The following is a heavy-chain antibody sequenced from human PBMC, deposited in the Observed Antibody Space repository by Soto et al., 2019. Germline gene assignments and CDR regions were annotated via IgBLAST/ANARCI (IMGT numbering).Heavy chain of an antibody. CDR1: GDSVSSNSAA. Sequence: PSQTLSLTCAISGDSVSSNSAAWNWIRQCPSRGLEWLGRTYYRSKWYNDYAVSVKSRININPDTSKNQFSMQLNSVTPEDTAVYYCARDFLYCSSTSCYTVGASDIWGQGTMV. J-gene: IGHJ3*02. CDR2: TYYRSKWYN. V-gene: IGHV6-1*01. CDR3: ARDFLYCSSTSCYTVGASDI. D-gene: IGHD2-2*02.